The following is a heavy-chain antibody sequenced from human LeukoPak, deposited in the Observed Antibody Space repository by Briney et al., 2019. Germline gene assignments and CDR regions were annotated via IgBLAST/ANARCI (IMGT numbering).Heavy chain of an antibody. CDR3: ARAGPPDYYYYYMDV. CDR1: GYTFTGYY. Sequence: ASVKVSCKASGYTFTGYYMHWVRQAPGQGLEWMGWINPNSGGTNYAQNFQGRVTMNRDTSISTAYMELSRLRSDDTAVYYCARAGPPDYYYYYMDVWGKGTTVTVSS. J-gene: IGHJ6*03. CDR2: INPNSGGT. V-gene: IGHV1-2*02.